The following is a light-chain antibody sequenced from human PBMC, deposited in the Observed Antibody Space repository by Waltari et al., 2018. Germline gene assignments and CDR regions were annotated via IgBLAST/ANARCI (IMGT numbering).Light chain of an antibody. J-gene: IGKJ1*01. CDR1: QSVNSK. CDR3: QQYNNWPRT. Sequence: EIVMTQSPATLSVSPGARATLSCRASQSVNSKLFWFQQRPGQAPRLLMSGASPRATGIPARFSGSGSGTEFTLTISSLQSEDFAVYYCQQYNNWPRTFGQGTKVEIK. V-gene: IGKV3-15*01. CDR2: GAS.